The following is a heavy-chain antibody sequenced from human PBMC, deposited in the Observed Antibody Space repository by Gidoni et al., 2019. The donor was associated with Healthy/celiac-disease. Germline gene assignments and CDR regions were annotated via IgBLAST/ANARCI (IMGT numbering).Heavy chain of an antibody. V-gene: IGHV4-30-4*01. CDR3: SRVTPEKAYVYVWAMGGLDV. J-gene: IGHJ6*02. D-gene: IGHD3-16*01. Sequence: QGQLQESGPGLVKPSQTLCLTCTGSGGATSGGASDWSWIRQPPGKGLEWIGDIYYGGSTYSNPSLQRRVTISVSTSNNQFSLKLSSVTAADTPVYYCSRVTPEKAYVYVWAMGGLDVWGQGTTVTVSS. CDR2: IYYGGST. CDR1: GGATSGGASD.